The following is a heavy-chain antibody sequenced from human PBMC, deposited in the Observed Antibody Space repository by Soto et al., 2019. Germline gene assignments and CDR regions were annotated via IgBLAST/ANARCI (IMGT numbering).Heavy chain of an antibody. Sequence: SVKVSCKASGGTFSSYAISWVRQAPGQGLEWMGGIIPIFGTANYAQKFQGRATITADESTSTAYMELSSLRSEDTAVYYCARAAGPGWYYDSSGYYGHRFDYWGQGTLVTVSS. CDR1: GGTFSSYA. CDR3: ARAAGPGWYYDSSGYYGHRFDY. V-gene: IGHV1-69*13. J-gene: IGHJ4*02. D-gene: IGHD3-22*01. CDR2: IIPIFGTA.